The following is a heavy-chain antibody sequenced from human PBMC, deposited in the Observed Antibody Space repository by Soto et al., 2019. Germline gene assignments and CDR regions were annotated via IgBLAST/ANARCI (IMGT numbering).Heavy chain of an antibody. V-gene: IGHV1-58*01. CDR1: GFTFTSSA. J-gene: IGHJ4*02. CDR3: ARSPVGGVDY. Sequence: SVKVSCKASGFTFTSSAVQWVRQARGQRLEWIGWIVVGSGNTNYAQKFQERVTMTTDMSTSTAYMELRSLRSDDTAVYYCARSPVGGVDYWGQGTLVTVSS. D-gene: IGHD3-10*01. CDR2: IVVGSGNT.